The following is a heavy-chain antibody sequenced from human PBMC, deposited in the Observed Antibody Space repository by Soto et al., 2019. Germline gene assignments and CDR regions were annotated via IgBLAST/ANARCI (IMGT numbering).Heavy chain of an antibody. J-gene: IGHJ1*01. CDR1: VYIFTSYS. V-gene: IGHV1-46*01. CDR3: AREENCSDGICYSQYFQR. CDR2: VNPSGGST. Sequence: GXSGKVSLTASVYIFTSYSMHWVRQAPGQGLEWMGVVNPSGGSTNYAQKLQGRITMTRDTSTSTVYMDLSSLTSEDTAVYYCAREENCSDGICYSQYFQRWGQGTLVTVPS. D-gene: IGHD2-15*01.